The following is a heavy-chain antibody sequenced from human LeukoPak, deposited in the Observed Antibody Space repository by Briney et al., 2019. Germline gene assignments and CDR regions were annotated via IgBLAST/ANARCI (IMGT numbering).Heavy chain of an antibody. D-gene: IGHD3-22*01. CDR2: ISAYNGNT. V-gene: IGHV1-18*01. J-gene: IGHJ4*02. CDR1: GYTFTSYD. Sequence: ASVKVSCKASGYTFTSYDISWVRQAPGQGLEWMGWISAYNGNTNYAQKLQGGVTMTTDTSTSTAYMELRSLRSDDTAVYYCAREPLPDADYYDSSGYYYFDYWGQGTLVTVSS. CDR3: AREPLPDADYYDSSGYYYFDY.